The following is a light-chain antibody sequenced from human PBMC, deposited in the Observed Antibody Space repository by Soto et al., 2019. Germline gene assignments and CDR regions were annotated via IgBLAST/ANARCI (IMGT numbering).Light chain of an antibody. CDR2: WAS. V-gene: IGKV4-1*01. Sequence: DIVMTQSPDSLAVSLGERATINCKSSQNVLYSSNNKHYLAWYQQKPGQPPKLLIYWASTRESGVPDRFSGSGSGTDFTLTIGSLQAEDVALYDCQQYYTTPVTFGPGTKVDIK. CDR1: QNVLYSSNNKHY. CDR3: QQYYTTPVT. J-gene: IGKJ3*01.